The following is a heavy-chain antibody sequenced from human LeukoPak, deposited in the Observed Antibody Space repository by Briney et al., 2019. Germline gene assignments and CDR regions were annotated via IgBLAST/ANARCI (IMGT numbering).Heavy chain of an antibody. CDR1: GFTFSSYG. CDR2: IRYDGSNK. Sequence: GGSLRLSCAASGFTFSSYGMHWVRQAPGKGLEWVAFIRYDGSNKYYADSVKGRFTISRDNSKNTLYLQMNSLRAEDTAVYYCAKIDYCSSTSCYGSPFDYWGQGTLVTVSS. CDR3: AKIDYCSSTSCYGSPFDY. V-gene: IGHV3-30*02. J-gene: IGHJ4*02. D-gene: IGHD2-2*01.